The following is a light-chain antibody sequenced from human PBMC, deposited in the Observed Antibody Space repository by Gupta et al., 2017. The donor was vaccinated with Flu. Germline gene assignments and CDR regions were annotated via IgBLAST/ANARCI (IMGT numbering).Light chain of an antibody. CDR3: SSYAGSNSWV. CDR1: SSDVGGYNY. V-gene: IGLV2-8*01. J-gene: IGLJ3*02. Sequence: SVTISCTGTSSDVGGYNYVSCHQQHAARPHNLMIYEITKRSAGVPGRFSGSKAGNTASLTVSGHQEEEEDDYYCSSYAGSNSWVFGGGTKLTVL. CDR2: EIT.